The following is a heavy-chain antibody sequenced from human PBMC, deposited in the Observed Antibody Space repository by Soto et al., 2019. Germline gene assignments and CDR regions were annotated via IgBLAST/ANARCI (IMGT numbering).Heavy chain of an antibody. CDR1: GGSISSYY. Sequence: SETLSLTCTVSGGSISSYYWSWIRQPPGKRLKRIGYIYYSGSTNYNPSLKSRVTISVDTSKNQFSLKLSSVTAADTAVYFCARHVLSSGWSWGDWFDPWGQGTLVTVSS. CDR2: IYYSGST. J-gene: IGHJ5*02. D-gene: IGHD6-19*01. V-gene: IGHV4-59*08. CDR3: ARHVLSSGWSWGDWFDP.